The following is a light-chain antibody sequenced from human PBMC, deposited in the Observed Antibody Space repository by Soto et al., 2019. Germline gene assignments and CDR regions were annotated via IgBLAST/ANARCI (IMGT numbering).Light chain of an antibody. J-gene: IGLJ1*01. CDR3: CSYTRTSNHYF. CDR2: EVR. Sequence: QSVLTQPASVSGSPGQSITISCTGTSSDIGGYDYVSWYQQRPGKAPKLMIYEVRCRPSGVSNRFSGSKSGNTSSLTISGLQAEDEAVYYCCSYTRTSNHYFFGSGTKVTV. CDR1: SSDIGGYDY. V-gene: IGLV2-14*01.